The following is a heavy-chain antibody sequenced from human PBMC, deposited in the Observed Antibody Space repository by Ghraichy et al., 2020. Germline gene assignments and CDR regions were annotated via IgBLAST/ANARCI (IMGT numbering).Heavy chain of an antibody. CDR1: GYTFTSYA. CDR3: ARVFSDTAIPSTYFDL. CDR2: INTGNGNT. D-gene: IGHD5-18*01. Sequence: ASVKVSCKASGYTFTSYATHGVREAPVQRLEWKGWINTGNGNTKYSQKFQGRVTITRDTSASTAYMELSSLRSADTALYYCARVFSDTAIPSTYFDLWGR. J-gene: IGHJ2*01. V-gene: IGHV1-3*04.